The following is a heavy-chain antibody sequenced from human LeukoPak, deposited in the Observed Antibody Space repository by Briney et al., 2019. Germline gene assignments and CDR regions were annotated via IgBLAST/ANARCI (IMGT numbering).Heavy chain of an antibody. CDR2: IYHSGST. D-gene: IGHD6-13*01. J-gene: IGHJ4*02. CDR3: ARADIAAAARRSNYFDY. CDR1: GGSISSINW. V-gene: IGHV4-4*02. Sequence: PSETLSLTCAVSGGSISSINWWSWVRQPPGKGLEWIGEIYHSGSTNYNPSLKSRVTISVDKSKNQFSLKLSSVTAADTAVYYCARADIAAAARRSNYFDYWGQGTLVTVSS.